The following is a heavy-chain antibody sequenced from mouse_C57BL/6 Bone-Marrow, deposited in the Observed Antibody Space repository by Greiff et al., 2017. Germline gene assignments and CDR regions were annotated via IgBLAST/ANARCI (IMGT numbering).Heavy chain of an antibody. D-gene: IGHD1-1*01. Sequence: VKLQQSGAELMKPGASVKLSCKATGYTFTGYWIEWVKQRPGHGLEWIGEILPGSGSTNYNEKFKGKATFTADTSSNTAYMQLSSLKTEDSAIYYGARYYYGSSYPHWYFDVWGTGTTVTVSS. V-gene: IGHV1-9*01. CDR2: ILPGSGST. CDR3: ARYYYGSSYPHWYFDV. J-gene: IGHJ1*03. CDR1: GYTFTGYW.